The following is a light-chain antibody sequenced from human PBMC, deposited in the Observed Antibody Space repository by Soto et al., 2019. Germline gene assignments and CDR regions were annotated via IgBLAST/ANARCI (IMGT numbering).Light chain of an antibody. CDR3: QQYTNWPET. CDR2: GAS. Sequence: TQSPGTLSLSPGERATLSCRASQSVISSFLAWYQQKPGQAPRLLIYGASTRATGIPARFSGSGSGTEFTLTISSLQSEDFAVYYCQQYTNWPETFGQGTKVDIK. CDR1: QSVISSF. V-gene: IGKV3-15*01. J-gene: IGKJ1*01.